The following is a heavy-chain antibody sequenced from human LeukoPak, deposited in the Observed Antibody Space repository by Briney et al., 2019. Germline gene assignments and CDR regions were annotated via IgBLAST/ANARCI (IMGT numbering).Heavy chain of an antibody. CDR3: ARVPSGSYNQYDY. CDR2: IYTSGST. J-gene: IGHJ4*02. Sequence: SETLSLTCTGSGGSISTHYWTWIRQPAGKGPEWIGRIYTSGSTNYNPSLGRRVTMSVHTFKNQFSLRLTSVTAADTAMYYCARVPSGSYNQYDYWGQGTLVTVSS. CDR1: GGSISTHY. D-gene: IGHD1-26*01. V-gene: IGHV4-4*07.